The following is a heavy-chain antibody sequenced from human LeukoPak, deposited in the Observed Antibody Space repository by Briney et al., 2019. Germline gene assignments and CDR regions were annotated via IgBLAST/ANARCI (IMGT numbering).Heavy chain of an antibody. CDR2: INHSEST. D-gene: IGHD2-2*01. Sequence: SETLSLTCGVYGGSFSGYYWSWIRQPPGKGLEWIGQINHSESTNYNPSLKSRVTISVDTSKNQFSLKLTSVTAADTAVYYCASMGYCSSTSCWWFDPWGQGTLVTVSS. CDR3: ASMGYCSSTSCWWFDP. CDR1: GGSFSGYY. J-gene: IGHJ5*02. V-gene: IGHV4-34*01.